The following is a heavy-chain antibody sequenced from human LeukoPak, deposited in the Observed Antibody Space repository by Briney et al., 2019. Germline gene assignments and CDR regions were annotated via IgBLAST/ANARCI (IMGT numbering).Heavy chain of an antibody. J-gene: IGHJ4*02. Sequence: ASVKVSCKASGYTFTDFYMLWVRQAPGQGLEWMGWMNPNSGRTGYAQNFQGRITITRNTSISTAYMELSSLRSEDTAVYYCTRETSSRYFDYWGQGTLVTVSS. CDR1: GYTFTDFY. V-gene: IGHV1-8*03. CDR2: MNPNSGRT. CDR3: TRETSSRYFDY.